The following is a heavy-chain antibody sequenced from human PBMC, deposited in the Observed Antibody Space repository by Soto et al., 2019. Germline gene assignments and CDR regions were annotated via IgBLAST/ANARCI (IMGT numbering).Heavy chain of an antibody. D-gene: IGHD2-15*01. V-gene: IGHV3-30-3*01. Sequence: QVQLVESGGGVVQPGRSLRLSCAASGFTFSSYAMHWVRQAPGKGLEWVAVISYDGSNKYYADSVKGRFTISRDNSKNTLYLQMNSLRAEHTAVYFCARWWGGYCSGGSCYSPEDYWGQGTLVTLSS. CDR2: ISYDGSNK. CDR1: GFTFSSYA. CDR3: ARWWGGYCSGGSCYSPEDY. J-gene: IGHJ4*02.